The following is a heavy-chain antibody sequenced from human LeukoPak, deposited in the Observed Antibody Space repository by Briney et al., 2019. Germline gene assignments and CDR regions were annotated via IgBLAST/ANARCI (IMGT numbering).Heavy chain of an antibody. V-gene: IGHV4-59*01. CDR3: ARYGLIRGFEY. CDR1: GGSIGSDY. D-gene: IGHD3-16*01. J-gene: IGHJ4*02. Sequence: SETLSLTCTVSGGSIGSDYWSWIRQPPGKGLEWIGYTYNTGSTNYNPSLKSRVAILVDTSKNQFSLKLSSVTAADTAVYYCARYGLIRGFEYWGQGTLVTVSS. CDR2: TYNTGST.